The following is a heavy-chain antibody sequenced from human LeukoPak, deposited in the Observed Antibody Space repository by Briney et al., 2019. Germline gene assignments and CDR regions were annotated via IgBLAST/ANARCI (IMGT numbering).Heavy chain of an antibody. CDR1: GFTFSSYS. J-gene: IGHJ3*02. V-gene: IGHV3-21*01. Sequence: GVSLRLSCAVSGFTFSSYSMNWVRQAPGKGLEWVSSISSSSSYIYYADSVKGRFTISRDNAKNSLYLQMNSLRAEDTAVYYCARENPMIVPPAYDAFDIWGQGTMVTVSS. D-gene: IGHD3-22*01. CDR3: ARENPMIVPPAYDAFDI. CDR2: ISSSSSYI.